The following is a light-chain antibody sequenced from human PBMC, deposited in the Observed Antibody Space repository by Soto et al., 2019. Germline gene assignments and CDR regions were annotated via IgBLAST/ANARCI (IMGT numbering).Light chain of an antibody. CDR3: QQFGSSPRT. Sequence: DIGLTHSPGTLSLSPGERATLSCRASQSVSSTYLAWYQQKPGQAPRLLIYGASSRATGIPDRFSGSGSGTDFTLTISRLEPEDFAVYYCQQFGSSPRTFGQGTKVDIK. V-gene: IGKV3-20*01. CDR1: QSVSSTY. CDR2: GAS. J-gene: IGKJ1*01.